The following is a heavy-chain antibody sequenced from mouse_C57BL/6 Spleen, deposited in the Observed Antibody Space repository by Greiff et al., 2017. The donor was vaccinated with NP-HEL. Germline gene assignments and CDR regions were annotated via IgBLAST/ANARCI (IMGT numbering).Heavy chain of an antibody. V-gene: IGHV1S81*02. J-gene: IGHJ2*01. Sequence: VQLQQSGAELVKAGASVKMSCKASGYTFTSYWMHWVKQRLGQGLEWFAETNPTNGRTYYNEKFKSKATLTVDKSSSTAYMLLSGPTFEDSAVYDCARIKKIVATYLDDWGQGTTLTGAS. CDR2: TNPTNGRT. CDR3: ARIKKIVATYLDD. D-gene: IGHD1-1*01. CDR1: GYTFTSYW.